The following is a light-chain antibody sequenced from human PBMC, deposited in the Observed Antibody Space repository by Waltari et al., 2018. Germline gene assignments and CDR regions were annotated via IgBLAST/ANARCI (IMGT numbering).Light chain of an antibody. CDR2: GAS. CDR1: ESVSSN. J-gene: IGKJ1*01. V-gene: IGKV3-15*01. Sequence: IVMTQSPAPLSVSPGERANLSCMASESVSSNLAWYQQKPGQAPRLLIYGASTRATGIPARFSGSGSGREFTLTISSLQSEDFAVYYCQQSRAFGQGTKVEIK. CDR3: QQSRA.